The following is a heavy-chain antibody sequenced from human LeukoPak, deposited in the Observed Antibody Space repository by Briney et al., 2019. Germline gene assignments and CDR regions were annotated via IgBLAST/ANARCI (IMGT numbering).Heavy chain of an antibody. D-gene: IGHD3-10*01. J-gene: IGHJ4*02. Sequence: GESLKISCKGSGYNFTNYWIGWVRQMPGKGLEWMGIIYPGDSDTRYSPSFQGQVTISADKSIRTAYLQWSSLKASDTAMHYCARRSGHGSGSYYLFDYWGQGTLVTVSS. CDR1: GYNFTNYW. CDR3: ARRSGHGSGSYYLFDY. V-gene: IGHV5-51*01. CDR2: IYPGDSDT.